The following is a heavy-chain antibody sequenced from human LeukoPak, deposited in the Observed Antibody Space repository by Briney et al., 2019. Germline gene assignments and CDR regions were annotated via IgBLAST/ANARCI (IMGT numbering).Heavy chain of an antibody. D-gene: IGHD6-19*01. J-gene: IGHJ4*02. CDR1: GFTLSIYA. CDR2: ISGSGGST. CDR3: AKDGLGGQAVAGTFFDY. Sequence: GGSLRLSCSASGFTLSIYAMSWVRQAPGKGLEWVSAISGSGGSTYYAGSVKGRFTISRDNSKNTLYLQMNSLRAEDTAVYYCAKDGLGGQAVAGTFFDYWGQGTLVTVSS. V-gene: IGHV3-23*01.